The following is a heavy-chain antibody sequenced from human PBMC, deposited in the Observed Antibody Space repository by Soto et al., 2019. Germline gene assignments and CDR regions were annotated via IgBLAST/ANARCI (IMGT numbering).Heavy chain of an antibody. Sequence: PSETLSLTCAVYGGSFSGYYWSWIRQPPGKGLEWIGEINHSGSTNYNPSLKSRVTISVDTSKNQFSLKLSSVTAADTAVYYCARVTIFGVVIRTYGMDVWGQGTTVTVSS. CDR1: GGSFSGYY. J-gene: IGHJ6*02. CDR3: ARVTIFGVVIRTYGMDV. CDR2: INHSGST. V-gene: IGHV4-34*01. D-gene: IGHD3-3*01.